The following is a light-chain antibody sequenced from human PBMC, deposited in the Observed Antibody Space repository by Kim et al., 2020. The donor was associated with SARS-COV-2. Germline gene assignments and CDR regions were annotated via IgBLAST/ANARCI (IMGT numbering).Light chain of an antibody. V-gene: IGKV3-20*01. CDR2: GVS. J-gene: IGKJ1*01. CDR3: QQYGTSPRT. Sequence: SPGERATLSCRASQSVTSNNLAWYQQKPGQAPRLVIYGVSTRATGVPDRFSGTGSGTDFTLTISRLEPEDFAVYHCQQYGTSPRTFGQGTKVDIK. CDR1: QSVTSNN.